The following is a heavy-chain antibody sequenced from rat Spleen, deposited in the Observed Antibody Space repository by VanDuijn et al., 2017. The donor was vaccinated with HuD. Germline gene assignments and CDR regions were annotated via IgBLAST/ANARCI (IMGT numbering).Heavy chain of an antibody. D-gene: IGHD1-4*01. Sequence: EVQLAETGGGLVQPGRSLKLSCVASGFTFSRYWMYWVRRAPGKGLEWVSSISNDGGTTYYPDSVKGRFTISRDDAKSTLYLQMDSLRSEDTATYYCATAGTRVSRFAYWGQGTLVTVSS. CDR2: ISNDGGTT. CDR1: GFTFSRYW. V-gene: IGHV5-58*01. CDR3: ATAGTRVSRFAY. J-gene: IGHJ3*01.